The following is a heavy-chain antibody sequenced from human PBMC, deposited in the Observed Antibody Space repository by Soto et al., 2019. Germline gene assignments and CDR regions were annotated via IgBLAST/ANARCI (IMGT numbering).Heavy chain of an antibody. Sequence: QVQLVQSGAEVKKPGASVKVSCKASGYTFSSYGISWVRQAPGQGLEWMGWISAYNGNTNYAQKLQGRVTMTTDTSTSTAYMEMRSLRSDDTAVYYCARGPNYDILTGNYDGMDVWGQGTTVTVSS. CDR2: ISAYNGNT. J-gene: IGHJ6*02. CDR1: GYTFSSYG. CDR3: ARGPNYDILTGNYDGMDV. D-gene: IGHD3-9*01. V-gene: IGHV1-18*01.